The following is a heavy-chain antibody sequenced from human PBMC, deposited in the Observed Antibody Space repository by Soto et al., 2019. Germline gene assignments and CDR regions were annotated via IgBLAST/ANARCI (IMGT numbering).Heavy chain of an antibody. J-gene: IGHJ4*02. Sequence: GGSLRLSCAAPGFPVSDSYLSGVGQAPGKGLESVSVIVSDVDGKYADSVRGRVVISRDNSKKPLYLQMTSLTAVESAMSFCARGSTDSYPGSRIFDFWGRGTLVTVSS. CDR1: GFPVSDSY. D-gene: IGHD3-10*01. CDR2: IVSDVDG. V-gene: IGHV3-53*01. CDR3: ARGSTDSYPGSRIFDF.